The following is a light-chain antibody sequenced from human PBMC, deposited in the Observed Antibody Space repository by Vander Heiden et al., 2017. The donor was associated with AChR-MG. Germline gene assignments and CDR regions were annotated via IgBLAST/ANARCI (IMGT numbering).Light chain of an antibody. CDR1: QNILQISKNRND. CDR2: WAS. V-gene: IGKV4-1*01. CDR3: QQFFSTPFT. J-gene: IGKJ2*01. Sequence: DIVMTQSPDSLAVSLGERATVNCKSSQNILQISKNRNDLAWYQQKAGQPPKLLISWASTRESGVPDRFSGSGSGTDFTLTISNLQAEDVAVYYCQQFFSTPFTFGQGTKLQIK.